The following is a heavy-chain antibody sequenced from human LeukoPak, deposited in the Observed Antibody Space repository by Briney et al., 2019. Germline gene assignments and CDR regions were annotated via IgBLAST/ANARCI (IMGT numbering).Heavy chain of an antibody. Sequence: WASVKVSCKASGYTFTSYDINWVRQATGQGLEWMGWMNPNSGNTGYAQKFQGRVTMTRNTSISTAYMELSSLRSEDTAVYYCARGASSSWYGYYYYYYMDVWGKGTTVTVSS. CDR1: GYTFTSYD. J-gene: IGHJ6*03. D-gene: IGHD6-13*01. CDR2: MNPNSGNT. V-gene: IGHV1-8*01. CDR3: ARGASSSWYGYYYYYYMDV.